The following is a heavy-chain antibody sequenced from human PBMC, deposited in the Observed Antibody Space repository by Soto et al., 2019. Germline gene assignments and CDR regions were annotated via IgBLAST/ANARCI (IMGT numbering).Heavy chain of an antibody. CDR3: VSQRTSVLTQAYFDY. Sequence: PSETLSLTCTDSGGSVSNSNYYWGWIRQSPGKGLEWIGSVYYRGRSYSKSSVESRVTISVDTSKNQFSLNLNSVTASDTAVYYCVSQRTSVLTQAYFDYWGPGALVTVSS. D-gene: IGHD2-8*01. CDR2: VYYRGRS. J-gene: IGHJ4*02. V-gene: IGHV4-39*01. CDR1: GGSVSNSNYY.